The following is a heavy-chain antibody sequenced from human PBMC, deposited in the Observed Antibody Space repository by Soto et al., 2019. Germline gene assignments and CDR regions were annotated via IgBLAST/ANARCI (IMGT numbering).Heavy chain of an antibody. CDR3: ARVQVIQLYRYWYFDL. D-gene: IGHD1-1*01. V-gene: IGHV3-33*07. Sequence: QVQLGESGGGVVQPGRSLRLSSAASGFTFSRYGMYWVRQAPGKGLEWVAVIWYGASNKYYGDSVKGRFTISRDNSKNTVWLQMNSLRAADTAVFYCARVQVIQLYRYWYFDLWGRGTLVTVSS. CDR1: GFTFSRYG. CDR2: IWYGASNK. J-gene: IGHJ2*01.